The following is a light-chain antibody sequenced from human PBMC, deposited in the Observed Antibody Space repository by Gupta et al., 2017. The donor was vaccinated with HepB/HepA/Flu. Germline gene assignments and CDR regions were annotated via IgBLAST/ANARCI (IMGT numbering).Light chain of an antibody. CDR3: SSYTSSSTLV. Sequence: QSPLTQPASVSLSPGQSITISCTGTSSDVGGYNYVSWYQQHPGKAPKLMIYDVSNRPSGVSNRCSGAKSGNTASLTSSGLQAEDEADYYCSSYTSSSTLVFGGGTKLTVL. CDR1: SSDVGGYNY. CDR2: DVS. V-gene: IGLV2-14*03. J-gene: IGLJ2*01.